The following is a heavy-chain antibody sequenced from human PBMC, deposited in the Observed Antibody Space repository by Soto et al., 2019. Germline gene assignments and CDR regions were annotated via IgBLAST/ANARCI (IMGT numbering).Heavy chain of an antibody. CDR1: GASVNTGDYY. Sequence: VQLQGSGPGLVQPSQTLSLTCTVSGASVNTGDYYWSYIRQSPGKGLEWLGYIFYSGDTYYNPSLKSPATIALNSSRNQISLTLTSVTDADTAVYFCMGTGTTDDFWGQGTLVTVSS. J-gene: IGHJ1*01. CDR2: IFYSGDT. CDR3: MGTGTTDDF. V-gene: IGHV4-30-4*01. D-gene: IGHD1-7*01.